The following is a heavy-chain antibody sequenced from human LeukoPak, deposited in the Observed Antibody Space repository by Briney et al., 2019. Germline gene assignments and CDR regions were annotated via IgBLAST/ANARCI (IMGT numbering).Heavy chain of an antibody. CDR2: INSDGSST. J-gene: IGHJ3*02. CDR3: VLDLLSSFAFDI. Sequence: PGRSLRLSCAASGFTFSRYWMHWVRQAPGKGLLWVSRINSDGSSTYYADSVKGRFTTSRDNAKNALHLQMNSLTAEDTAVYYCVLDLLSSFAFDIWGQGTMVTVSS. V-gene: IGHV3-74*01. CDR1: GFTFSRYW. D-gene: IGHD1-26*01.